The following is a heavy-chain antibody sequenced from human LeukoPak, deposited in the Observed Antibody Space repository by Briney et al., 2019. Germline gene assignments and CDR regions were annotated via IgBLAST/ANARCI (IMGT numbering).Heavy chain of an antibody. J-gene: IGHJ6*03. D-gene: IGHD6-13*01. CDR2: VIPIFGTA. Sequence: VASVKVSCKASGGTFSSYAISWVRQAPGQGLEWMGGVIPIFGTANYAQKFQGRVTITADESTSTAYMELSSLRSEDTAVYYCASVIAAAGTGRRSYYYYYYMDVWGKGTTVTISS. CDR3: ASVIAAAGTGRRSYYYYYYMDV. CDR1: GGTFSSYA. V-gene: IGHV1-69*13.